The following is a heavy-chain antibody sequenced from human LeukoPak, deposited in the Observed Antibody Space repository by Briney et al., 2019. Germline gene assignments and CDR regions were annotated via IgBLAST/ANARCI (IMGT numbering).Heavy chain of an antibody. CDR3: AKDQGSGYYYIDY. J-gene: IGHJ4*02. D-gene: IGHD3-22*01. CDR1: GFTFSNYA. CDR2: ISGSGGST. V-gene: IGHV3-23*01. Sequence: GGSLRLSCAASGFTFSNYAMTWVRQAPGKGLEWVSVISGSGGSTYYADSVKGRFTISRDNSKNTLNLQMSSLRAEDTAVYFCAKDQGSGYYYIDYWGQGTLVTVSS.